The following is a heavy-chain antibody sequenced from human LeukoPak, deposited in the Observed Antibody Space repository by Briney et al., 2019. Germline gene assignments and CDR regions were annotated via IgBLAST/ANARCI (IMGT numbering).Heavy chain of an antibody. Sequence: ASVKVSCKASGYTFTGYYMHWVRQAPGQGLEWMGWINPNSGGTNYAQKFQGRVTMTRDTSISTAYMELSRLRSDDTAVYYCASAIVVVPAARAGSDYWGREPWSPSPQ. CDR1: GYTFTGYY. J-gene: IGHJ4*02. CDR2: INPNSGGT. D-gene: IGHD2-2*01. CDR3: ASAIVVVPAARAGSDY. V-gene: IGHV1-2*02.